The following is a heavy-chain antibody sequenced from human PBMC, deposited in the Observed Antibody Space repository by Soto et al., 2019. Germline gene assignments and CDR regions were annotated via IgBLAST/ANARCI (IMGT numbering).Heavy chain of an antibody. D-gene: IGHD3-10*01. Sequence: QVQLVQSGAEVKKPGASVKVSCKASGYTFTSYAMHWVRQAPGQRLEWMGWINAGNGNTKYSQKFQGRVTITRDTSASTAYMELSSLRSEDTAVYYCARDGPHYYGSGSYYKAFDYWGQGTLVTVSS. CDR2: INAGNGNT. CDR3: ARDGPHYYGSGSYYKAFDY. V-gene: IGHV1-3*01. J-gene: IGHJ4*02. CDR1: GYTFTSYA.